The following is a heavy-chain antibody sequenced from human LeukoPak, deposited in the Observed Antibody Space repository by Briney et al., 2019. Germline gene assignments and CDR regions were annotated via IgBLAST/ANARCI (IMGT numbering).Heavy chain of an antibody. CDR2: ISGSGGRT. D-gene: IGHD3-22*01. CDR3: AKEYYDSSGYYYSYFDY. Sequence: PGGSLRLSCAASEFTFRSYAMSWVRQAPGKGLEWVSAISGSGGRTYYADSVKGRFTISRDNSKNTLYLQMNSLRAEDTAVYYCAKEYYDSSGYYYSYFDYWGQGTLVTVPS. CDR1: EFTFRSYA. V-gene: IGHV3-23*01. J-gene: IGHJ4*02.